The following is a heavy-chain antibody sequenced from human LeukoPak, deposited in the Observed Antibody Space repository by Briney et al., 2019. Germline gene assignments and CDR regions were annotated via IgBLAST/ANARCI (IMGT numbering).Heavy chain of an antibody. CDR2: IYYSGST. J-gene: IGHJ4*02. D-gene: IGHD3-22*01. CDR3: ARVTGYMIEDYFDY. CDR1: GGSFSSYY. V-gene: IGHV4-59*01. Sequence: SETLSLTCAVYGGSFSSYYWSWIRQPPGKGLEWIGYIYYSGSTNYNPSLKSRVTISVDTSKNQFSLRLSSVTAADTAVYYCARVTGYMIEDYFDYWGQGTLVTVSS.